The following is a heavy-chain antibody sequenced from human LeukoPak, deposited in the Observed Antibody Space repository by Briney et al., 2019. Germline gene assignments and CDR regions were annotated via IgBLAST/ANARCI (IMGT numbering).Heavy chain of an antibody. CDR2: IYSGGRT. Sequence: GGSLRLSCAASGFTFSSYGMYWVRQAPGKGLEWVSVIYSGGRTYYADSVKARFTISRDNSKNTLYLQMNSLRAEDTAVYYCARGIAAAGTWGQGTLVTVSS. CDR1: GFTFSSYG. V-gene: IGHV3-66*01. J-gene: IGHJ5*02. CDR3: ARGIAAAGT. D-gene: IGHD6-13*01.